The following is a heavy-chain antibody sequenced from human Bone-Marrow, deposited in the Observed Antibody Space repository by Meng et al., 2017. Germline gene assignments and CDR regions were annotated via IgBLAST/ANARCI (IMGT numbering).Heavy chain of an antibody. CDR1: GGSISSGGYY. V-gene: IGHV4-31*01. CDR3: ARWAPSSRTFDY. CDR2: IYYSGST. Sequence: QGSLQELGPGLVKPPQTLSPTCTVSGGSISSGGYYWNWIRQHPGKGLEWIGYIYYSGSTYYNPSLKSLVTISVDTSKNQFSLKLSSVTAADTAVYYCARWAPSSRTFDYWGQGTLVTVSS. J-gene: IGHJ4*02. D-gene: IGHD6-13*01.